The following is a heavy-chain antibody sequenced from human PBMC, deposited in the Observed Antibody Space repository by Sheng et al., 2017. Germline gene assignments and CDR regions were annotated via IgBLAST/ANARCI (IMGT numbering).Heavy chain of an antibody. V-gene: IGHV3-30*07. CDR1: GSSFSGST. CDR3: ARGTTNHAFDV. CDR2: ISFDGSNE. Sequence: VQLLESGGGVVQPGRSLKLSCAGAGSSFSGSTMHWVRQGPGKGPEWVAAISFDGSNEFYADSVTGRFSISRDNSKNTMYLQLYSLTAEDTAVYYCARGTTNHAFDVWGQGTMVTVS. J-gene: IGHJ3*01. D-gene: IGHD4-17*01.